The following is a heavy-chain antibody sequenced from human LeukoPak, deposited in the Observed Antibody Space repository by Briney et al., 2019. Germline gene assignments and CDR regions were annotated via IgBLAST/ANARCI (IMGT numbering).Heavy chain of an antibody. CDR2: ISSSGSTI. D-gene: IGHD3-3*01. V-gene: IGHV3-11*01. CDR3: ARDRSGYYNNNWFDP. Sequence: GGSLRLSCAASGFTLSDYYMSWIRQAPGKGLEWVSYISSSGSTIYYADSVKGRFTISRDNAKNSLYLHMNSLRAEDTAVYYCARDRSGYYNNNWFDPWGQGTLVTVSS. J-gene: IGHJ5*02. CDR1: GFTLSDYY.